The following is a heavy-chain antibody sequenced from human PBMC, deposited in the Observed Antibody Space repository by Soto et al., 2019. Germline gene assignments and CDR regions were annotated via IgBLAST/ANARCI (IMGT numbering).Heavy chain of an antibody. Sequence: GASVKGSWPTSGYTLTSYGMHWVRRAPGQRIEWMGWINAGDGDTKYSQKFQGRVTITRDTFANTAYMEVSSLRSEDTAIYYCARENQPRGWNFHYYWAEGWGQENTLTASS. CDR3: ARENQPRGWNFHYYWAEG. J-gene: IGHJ6*01. D-gene: IGHD1-7*01. CDR2: INAGDGDT. CDR1: GYTLTSYG. V-gene: IGHV1-3*01.